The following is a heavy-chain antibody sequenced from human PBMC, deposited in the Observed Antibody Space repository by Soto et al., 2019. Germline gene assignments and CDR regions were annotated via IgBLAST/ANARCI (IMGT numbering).Heavy chain of an antibody. CDR2: FDPEDGET. CDR1: GYTLTELS. V-gene: IGHV1-24*01. Sequence: GASVKVSCKVSGYTLTELSMHWVRQAPGKGLEWMGGFDPEDGETIYAQKFQGRVTMTEDTSTDTAYMELSSLRSEDTAVYYCATSPSNYYYYYYMDVWGKGTTVTVSS. D-gene: IGHD4-4*01. J-gene: IGHJ6*03. CDR3: ATSPSNYYYYYYMDV.